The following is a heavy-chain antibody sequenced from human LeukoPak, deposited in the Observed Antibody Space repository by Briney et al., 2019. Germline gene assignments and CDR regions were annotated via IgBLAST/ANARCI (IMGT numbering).Heavy chain of an antibody. CDR3: AREGGRRLDAFDI. Sequence: PGGSLRLSCAASGFTFSSYSMNWVCQAPGKGLEWVSAISASGGSTYYADSVKGRFTISRDNSKNTLYLQMNSLRAEDTAVYYCAREGGRRLDAFDIWGQGTMVTVSS. D-gene: IGHD1-26*01. CDR1: GFTFSSYS. V-gene: IGHV3-23*01. CDR2: ISASGGST. J-gene: IGHJ3*02.